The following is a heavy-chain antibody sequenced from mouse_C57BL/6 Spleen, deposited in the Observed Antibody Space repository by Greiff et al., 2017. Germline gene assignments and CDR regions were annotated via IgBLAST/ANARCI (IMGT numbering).Heavy chain of an antibody. V-gene: IGHV1-54*01. D-gene: IGHD1-1*01. CDR1: GYAFTNYL. CDR3: ARGRGRDYYAMDY. CDR2: INPGSGGT. Sequence: QVQLQQSGAELVRPGTSVKVSCKASGYAFTNYLIEWVKQRPGQGLEWIGVINPGSGGTNYNEKFKGKATLTADKSASTAYRQLSSLTSEDSAVYFCARGRGRDYYAMDYWGQGTSVTVSS. J-gene: IGHJ4*01.